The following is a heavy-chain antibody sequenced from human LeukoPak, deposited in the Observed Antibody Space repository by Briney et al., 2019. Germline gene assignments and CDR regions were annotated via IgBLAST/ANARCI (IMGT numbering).Heavy chain of an antibody. D-gene: IGHD5-18*01. Sequence: SVKVSCKASGGTFSSYAISWVRQAPGQGLEWMGGIIPIFGTANYAQKFQGRVTITADESTSTACMELSSLRSEDTAVYYCARGIEYSYGHVYFDYWGQGTLVTVSS. J-gene: IGHJ4*02. CDR3: ARGIEYSYGHVYFDY. CDR2: IIPIFGTA. V-gene: IGHV1-69*01. CDR1: GGTFSSYA.